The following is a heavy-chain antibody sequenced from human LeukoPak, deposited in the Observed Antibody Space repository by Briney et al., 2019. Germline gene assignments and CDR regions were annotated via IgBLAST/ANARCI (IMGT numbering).Heavy chain of an antibody. CDR3: AKDTSFDTSGYSLGY. V-gene: IGHV3-9*01. Sequence: PGGSLRLSCAASGCTFDDYAMHWVRQAPGKGLEWVSGISWNSGGVVYADSVKGRFTISRDNAKNSLYLKMNSLRAEDTAFYYCAKDTSFDTSGYSLGYWGQGTLVTVSS. D-gene: IGHD3-22*01. J-gene: IGHJ4*02. CDR2: ISWNSGGV. CDR1: GCTFDDYA.